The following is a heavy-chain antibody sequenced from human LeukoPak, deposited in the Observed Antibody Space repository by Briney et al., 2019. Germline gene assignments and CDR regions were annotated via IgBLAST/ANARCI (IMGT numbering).Heavy chain of an antibody. CDR1: GFTFSSYW. CDR2: IKQDGSEK. V-gene: IGHV3-7*01. CDR3: ARDRIPAVTEDGMDV. Sequence: GGSLRLSCAASGFTFSSYWMSWVRQAPGKGLEWVANIKQDGSEKYYVDSVKGRFTISRDNAKNSLYLQMNSLRAEDTAVYYCARDRIPAVTEDGMDVWGQGTTVTVSS. D-gene: IGHD2-2*01. J-gene: IGHJ6*02.